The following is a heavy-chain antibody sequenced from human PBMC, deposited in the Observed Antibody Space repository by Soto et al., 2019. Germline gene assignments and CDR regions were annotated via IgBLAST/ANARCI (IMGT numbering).Heavy chain of an antibody. J-gene: IGHJ5*02. V-gene: IGHV1-2*02. D-gene: IGHD3-22*01. CDR3: ASLVTYYYDSSGYYYNGFEP. CDR1: GYTFTGYY. Sequence: ASVKVSCKASGYTFTGYYMHWVRQAPGQGLEWMGWINPNSGGTNYAQKFQGRVSMTRDTSISTAYMELSRLRSDDTAVYYCASLVTYYYDSSGYYYNGFEPWGQGTLGTVSS. CDR2: INPNSGGT.